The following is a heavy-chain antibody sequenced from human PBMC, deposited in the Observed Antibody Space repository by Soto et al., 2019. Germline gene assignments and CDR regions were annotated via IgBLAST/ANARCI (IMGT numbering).Heavy chain of an antibody. V-gene: IGHV1-46*01. CDR2: INPSGGST. D-gene: IGHD2-21*02. Sequence: ASVKVSCKASGCTFTSYYMHWVRQAPGQGLEWMGIINPSGGSTSYAQKFQGRVTMTRDTSTSTVYMELSSLRSEDTAVYYCARDVTAVNWFDPWGQGTLVTVSS. J-gene: IGHJ5*02. CDR3: ARDVTAVNWFDP. CDR1: GCTFTSYY.